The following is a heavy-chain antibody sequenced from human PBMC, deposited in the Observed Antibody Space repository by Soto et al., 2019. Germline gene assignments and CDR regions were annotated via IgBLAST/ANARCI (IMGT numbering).Heavy chain of an antibody. CDR1: GFTFSTYA. CDR3: AHPRGYGVFDAYDI. Sequence: EGQLLASGGGLVQPGGSLRLSCTASGFTFSTYAMSWVRQAPGKGLEWVSAISGSGGSTYYADSVQGRFTVSRDNYMNTLYLQMNSLRIEDTAVYYCAHPRGYGVFDAYDIWGQGTMVTVSS. CDR2: ISGSGGST. D-gene: IGHD2-8*01. V-gene: IGHV3-23*01. J-gene: IGHJ3*02.